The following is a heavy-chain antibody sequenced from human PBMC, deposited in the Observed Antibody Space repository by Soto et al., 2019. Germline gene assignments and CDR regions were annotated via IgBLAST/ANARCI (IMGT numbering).Heavy chain of an antibody. CDR3: ARGRRVATTIFGVVIIPFDY. D-gene: IGHD3-3*01. V-gene: IGHV1-8*01. Sequence: GASVKVSCKASGYTFTSYDINWVRQATGQGLEWMGWMNPNSGNTGYAQKFQGRVTMTRNTSISTAYMELSSLRSEDTAVYYCARGRRVATTIFGVVIIPFDYWVQGTLVTVSS. CDR1: GYTFTSYD. CDR2: MNPNSGNT. J-gene: IGHJ4*02.